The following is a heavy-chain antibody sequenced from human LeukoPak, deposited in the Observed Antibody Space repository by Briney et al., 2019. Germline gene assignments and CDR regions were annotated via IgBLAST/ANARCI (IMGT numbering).Heavy chain of an antibody. V-gene: IGHV1-69*04. D-gene: IGHD1-26*01. CDR3: AREESGSYIDY. CDR1: GGTFSSYA. CDR2: IIPIFGIA. Sequence: SVKVSCKASGGTFSSYAISWVRQAPGQGLEWMGRIIPIFGIANYAQKFQGRVAITADKSTSTAYMELSSLRSEDTAVYYCAREESGSYIDYWGQGTLVTVSS. J-gene: IGHJ4*02.